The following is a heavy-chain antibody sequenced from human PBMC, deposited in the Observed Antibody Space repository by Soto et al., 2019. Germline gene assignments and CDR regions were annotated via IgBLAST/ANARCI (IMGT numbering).Heavy chain of an antibody. CDR2: ISYDGSNK. D-gene: IGHD3-9*01. CDR1: GFTFSSYG. CDR3: AKGILTGYYKSGPNFDY. J-gene: IGHJ4*02. Sequence: GGSLRLSCAASGFTFSSYGMHWVRQAPGKGLEWVAVISYDGSNKYYADSVKGRFTISRDNSKNTLYLQMNSLRAGDTAVYYCAKGILTGYYKSGPNFDYWGQGTLVTVSS. V-gene: IGHV3-30*18.